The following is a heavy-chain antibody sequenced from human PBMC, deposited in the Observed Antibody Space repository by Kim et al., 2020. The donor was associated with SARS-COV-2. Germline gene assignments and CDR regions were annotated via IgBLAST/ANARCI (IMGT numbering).Heavy chain of an antibody. CDR3: AMGMGDL. Sequence: YSGRHNSNPHLRSRVTLTVDRSKNQFSLKLSSVTAADTAVYYCAMGMGDLWGRGTLVTVSS. D-gene: IGHD7-27*01. J-gene: IGHJ2*01. V-gene: IGHV4-59*01. CDR2: YSGRH.